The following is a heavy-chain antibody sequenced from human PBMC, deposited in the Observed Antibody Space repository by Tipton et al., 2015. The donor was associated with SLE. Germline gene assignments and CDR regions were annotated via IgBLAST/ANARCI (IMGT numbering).Heavy chain of an antibody. CDR2: IYYSGGT. D-gene: IGHD6-13*01. Sequence: LRLSCTVSGGSISSSSYYWGWIRQPPGKGLEWIGSIYYSGGTYYNPSLKSRVTISVDTSKNQFSLKLSSVTAADTAVYYCAGSSWASHFDYWGQGTLVTVSS. J-gene: IGHJ4*02. V-gene: IGHV4-39*07. CDR3: AGSSWASHFDY. CDR1: GGSISSSSYY.